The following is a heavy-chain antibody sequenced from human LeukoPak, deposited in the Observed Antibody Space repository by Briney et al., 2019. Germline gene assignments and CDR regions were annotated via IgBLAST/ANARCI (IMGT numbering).Heavy chain of an antibody. V-gene: IGHV4-34*01. Sequence: SETLSLTCAVYGGSFSGYYWSWIRQPPGTGLEWIGEINHSGSTNYNPSLKSRVTISVDTSKNQFSLKLSSVTAADTALFYRPKTTYDILTGYYYYYYMDVWGKGTTVTISS. D-gene: IGHD3-9*01. J-gene: IGHJ6*03. CDR2: INHSGST. CDR1: GGSFSGYY. CDR3: PKTTYDILTGYYYYYYMDV.